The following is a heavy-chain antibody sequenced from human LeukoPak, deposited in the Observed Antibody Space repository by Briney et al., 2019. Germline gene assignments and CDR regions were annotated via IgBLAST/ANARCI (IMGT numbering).Heavy chain of an antibody. CDR1: GFTFDDYG. V-gene: IGHV3-20*04. CDR2: INWNGGST. D-gene: IGHD3-3*01. CDR3: ARDSGVVIRRGLDY. Sequence: LPGGSLRLSCAASGFTFDDYGMSWVRQAPGKGLEWVSGINWNGGSTGYADSVKGRFTISRDNAKNSLYLQMNSLRAEDTALYYCARDSGVVIRRGLDYWGQGTLVTVSS. J-gene: IGHJ4*02.